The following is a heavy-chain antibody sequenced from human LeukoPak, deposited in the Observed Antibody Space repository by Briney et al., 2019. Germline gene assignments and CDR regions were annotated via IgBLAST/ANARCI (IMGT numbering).Heavy chain of an antibody. J-gene: IGHJ4*02. Sequence: SETLSLTCTVSGGSISTYYWTWIRQPAGKGLEWIGRMYSSGITDYNPSLKSRVTMSVDMSKNQFSLKLSSVTAADTAVHYCARVACSGGSCYHFDYWGQGTLVTVSS. V-gene: IGHV4-4*07. CDR2: MYSSGIT. CDR3: ARVACSGGSCYHFDY. CDR1: GGSISTYY. D-gene: IGHD2-15*01.